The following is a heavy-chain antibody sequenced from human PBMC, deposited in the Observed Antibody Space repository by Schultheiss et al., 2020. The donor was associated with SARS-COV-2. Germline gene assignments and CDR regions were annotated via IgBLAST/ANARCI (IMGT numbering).Heavy chain of an antibody. Sequence: GGSLRLSCAASGFTFSSYAMHWVRQAPGKGLEWVAVIWYDGNKKYYADSVKGRFTISRDNSKNTLYLQMNSLRAEDTAVYYCASVTYNWGQDVWGQGTTVTVSS. CDR2: IWYDGNKK. CDR1: GFTFSSYA. CDR3: ASVTYNWGQDV. V-gene: IGHV3-30*04. J-gene: IGHJ6*02. D-gene: IGHD5-24*01.